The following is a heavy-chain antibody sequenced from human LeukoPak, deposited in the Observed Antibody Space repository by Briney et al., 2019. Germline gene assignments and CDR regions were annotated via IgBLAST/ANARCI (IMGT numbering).Heavy chain of an antibody. D-gene: IGHD3-16*02. V-gene: IGHV3-23*01. Sequence: GGSLRLSCAASGFTFSSYAMSWVRPAPGKGLEWVSTINGRGESTYKEDPVSGRFSISRDNSKNTLYLQMISLRAEDTAIYYCTRMHVWGSYRFDYWGQGTLVTVSS. CDR1: GFTFSSYA. J-gene: IGHJ4*02. CDR2: INGRGEST. CDR3: TRMHVWGSYRFDY.